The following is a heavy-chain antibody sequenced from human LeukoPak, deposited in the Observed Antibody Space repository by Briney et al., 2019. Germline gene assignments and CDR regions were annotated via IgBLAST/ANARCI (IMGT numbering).Heavy chain of an antibody. CDR1: GFTFSSYA. CDR2: ISGSGGST. CDR3: AKDILLWFGELSHDAFDI. Sequence: GSLRLSCAASGFTFSSYAMSWVRQAPGKGLEWVSAISGSGGSTYYADSVKGRFTISRDNSKNTLYLQMNSLRAEDTAVYYCAKDILLWFGELSHDAFDIWGQGTMVTVSS. D-gene: IGHD3-10*01. V-gene: IGHV3-23*01. J-gene: IGHJ3*02.